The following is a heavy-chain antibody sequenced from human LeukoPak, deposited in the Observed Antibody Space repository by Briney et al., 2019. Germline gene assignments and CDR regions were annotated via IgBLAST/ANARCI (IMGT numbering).Heavy chain of an antibody. V-gene: IGHV1-2*06. CDR3: ARGNNYDFWSGRVGNFDY. CDR1: GYTFTGYY. CDR2: INPNSGGT. D-gene: IGHD3-3*01. J-gene: IGHJ4*02. Sequence: ASVKVSCKASGYTFTGYYMHWVRQAPGQGLEWMGRINPNSGGTNYAQKFQGRVTMTRDTSISTAYMELSRLRSDDTAVYYCARGNNYDFWSGRVGNFDYWGQGTLVTVSS.